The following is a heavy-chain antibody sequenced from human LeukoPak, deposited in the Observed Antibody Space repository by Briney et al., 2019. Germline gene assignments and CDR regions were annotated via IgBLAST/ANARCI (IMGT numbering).Heavy chain of an antibody. CDR3: ARSVRALQLADY. CDR1: GGSISSGSYY. Sequence: PSETLSLTPTVSGGSISSGSYYWSWIRQPAGKGLERIGRIYTSGSTNYDPSLKSRVNISVDTSKNQFSLKLSSVTAADTAVYYCARSVRALQLADYWGQGSLVTVSS. J-gene: IGHJ4*02. CDR2: IYTSGST. V-gene: IGHV4-61*02. D-gene: IGHD6-13*01.